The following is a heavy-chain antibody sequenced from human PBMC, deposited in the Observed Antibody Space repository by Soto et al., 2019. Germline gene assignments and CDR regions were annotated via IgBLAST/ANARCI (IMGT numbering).Heavy chain of an antibody. Sequence: RISCSASGFTFSSYAMHWVRQAPGKGLEYVSAISSNGGSTYYADSVKGRFTISRDNSKNTLYLQMSSLRAEDTAVYYCVKDHIGIQLWLMLAYWGQGTLGTV. CDR3: VKDHIGIQLWLMLAY. J-gene: IGHJ4*02. V-gene: IGHV3-64D*06. CDR2: ISSNGGST. D-gene: IGHD5-18*01. CDR1: GFTFSSYA.